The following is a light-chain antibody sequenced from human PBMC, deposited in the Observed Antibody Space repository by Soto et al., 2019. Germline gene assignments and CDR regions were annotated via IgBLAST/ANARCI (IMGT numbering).Light chain of an antibody. CDR2: DAS. Sequence: IVLPQYTGTLSLSPGERATLSCRASQSVSNNYLAWYQQHPGQAPRLLIYDASNRATGIPARFSGSGSGTDFTLTISSLEPEDFAVYYCQQRSNWPLITFGQGTRPEV. CDR3: QQRSNWPLIT. J-gene: IGKJ5*01. CDR1: QSVSNNY. V-gene: IGKV3-11*01.